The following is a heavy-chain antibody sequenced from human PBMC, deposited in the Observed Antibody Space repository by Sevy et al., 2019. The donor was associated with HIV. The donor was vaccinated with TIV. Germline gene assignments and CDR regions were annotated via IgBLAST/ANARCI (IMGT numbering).Heavy chain of an antibody. J-gene: IGHJ4*02. Sequence: GGSLRLSCAASGFTFSSYDMHWVRQVTGKGLEWVSAIGTAGDTYYPGSVKGRFTISRENAKNSLYLQMNSLRVGDTAVYYCARAYSSGWYDYWGQGTLGTVSS. CDR1: GFTFSSYD. CDR3: ARAYSSGWYDY. D-gene: IGHD6-19*01. V-gene: IGHV3-13*01. CDR2: IGTAGDT.